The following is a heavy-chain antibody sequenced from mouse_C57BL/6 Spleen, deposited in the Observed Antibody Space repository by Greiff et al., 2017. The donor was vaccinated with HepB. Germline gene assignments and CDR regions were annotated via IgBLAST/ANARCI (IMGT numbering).Heavy chain of an antibody. CDR1: GYTFTSYW. CDR2: IDPSDSYT. Sequence: QVQLQQPGAELVMPGASVKLSCKASGYTFTSYWMHWVKQRPGQGLEWIGEIDPSDSYTNYNQKFKGKSTLTVDKSSSTAYMKLSSLTSEDSAVYDCARKDYSGYFDVWGTGTTVTVSS. V-gene: IGHV1-69*01. CDR3: ARKDYSGYFDV. J-gene: IGHJ1*03. D-gene: IGHD2-12*01.